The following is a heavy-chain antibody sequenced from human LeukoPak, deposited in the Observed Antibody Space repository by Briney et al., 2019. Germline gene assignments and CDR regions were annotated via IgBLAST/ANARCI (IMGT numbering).Heavy chain of an antibody. V-gene: IGHV3-23*01. J-gene: IGHJ4*02. CDR2: ISGSGGST. CDR1: GFTFSSYA. CDR3: AKARAYCSSTSCYRPVDY. D-gene: IGHD2-2*01. Sequence: GGSVRLSCGASGFTFSSYAMSWVLQAPGKGLEWVSAISGSGGSTYYADSVKGRFTISRDNSKNTLYLQMNSLRAEDTAVYYCAKARAYCSSTSCYRPVDYWGQGTLVTVSS.